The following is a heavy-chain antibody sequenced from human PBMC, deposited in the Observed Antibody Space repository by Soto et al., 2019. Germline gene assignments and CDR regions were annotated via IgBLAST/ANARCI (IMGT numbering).Heavy chain of an antibody. D-gene: IGHD6-13*01. V-gene: IGHV3-9*01. J-gene: IGHJ5*02. Sequence: LRLSCAASGFAFDDYVMHWVRQPPGRGLEWVSGITWNGGTIRYVDSVKGRFTISRDNAENSLYLQMNSLRPEDTAVYYCAKGGSAALIAPSGRDNWFDPWGQGTQVTVSS. CDR1: GFAFDDYV. CDR3: AKGGSAALIAPSGRDNWFDP. CDR2: ITWNGGTI.